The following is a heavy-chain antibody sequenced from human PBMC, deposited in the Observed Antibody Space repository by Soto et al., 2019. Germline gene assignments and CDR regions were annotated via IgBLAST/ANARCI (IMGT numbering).Heavy chain of an antibody. CDR3: AKEGVDIVVVVAATSISPYYFDY. D-gene: IGHD2-15*01. CDR1: GFTFSSYA. CDR2: ISGSGGST. J-gene: IGHJ4*02. V-gene: IGHV3-23*01. Sequence: GGSLRLSCAASGFTFSSYAMSWVRQAPGKGLEWVSAISGSGGSTYYADSVKGRFTISRDNSKNTLYLQMNSLRAEDTAVYYCAKEGVDIVVVVAATSISPYYFDYWGQGTLVTVSS.